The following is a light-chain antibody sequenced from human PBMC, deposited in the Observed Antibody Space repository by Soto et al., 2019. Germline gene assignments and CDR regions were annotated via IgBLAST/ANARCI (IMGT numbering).Light chain of an antibody. CDR2: GAS. CDR1: QSVNGNY. J-gene: IGKJ2*01. Sequence: EIVLTQSPGTLSLSPGERATLSCRASQSVNGNYLTWYQQKPGQAPRLLIYGASGRATGIPDRFSGSGSGTDFTLTISRLEPEDFAVYYCQQYGSSFRYTFGQGTKLEIK. V-gene: IGKV3-20*01. CDR3: QQYGSSFRYT.